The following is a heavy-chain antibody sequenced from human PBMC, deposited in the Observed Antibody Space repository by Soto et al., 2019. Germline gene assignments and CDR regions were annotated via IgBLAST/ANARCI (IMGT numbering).Heavy chain of an antibody. J-gene: IGHJ6*02. V-gene: IGHV1-69*12. CDR3: ARAEWFGESLNGIYYGMDV. D-gene: IGHD3-10*01. CDR1: GGTFSSYA. Sequence: QVQLVQSGAEVKKPGSSVKVSCKASGGTFSSYAISWVRQAPGQGLEWMGGIIPIFGTANYAQKFQGRVTITADESTSTAYMELSSLRSEDTAVYYCARAEWFGESLNGIYYGMDVWGQGTTVTVSS. CDR2: IIPIFGTA.